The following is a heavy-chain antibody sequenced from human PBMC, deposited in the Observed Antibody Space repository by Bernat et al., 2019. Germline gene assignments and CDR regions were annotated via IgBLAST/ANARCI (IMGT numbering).Heavy chain of an antibody. J-gene: IGHJ5*02. V-gene: IGHV4-39*07. D-gene: IGHD3/OR15-3a*01. CDR1: GGSISSSSYY. CDR3: ARLHYGDYFWTGWFDP. CDR2: IYYSGST. Sequence: QLQLQESGPGLVKPSETLSLTCTVSGGSISSSSYYWGWIRQPPGKGLEWIGSIYYSGSTNYNPSLKSRVTISVDTSKNQFSLKLSSVTAADTAVYYCARLHYGDYFWTGWFDPWGQGTLFTVSS.